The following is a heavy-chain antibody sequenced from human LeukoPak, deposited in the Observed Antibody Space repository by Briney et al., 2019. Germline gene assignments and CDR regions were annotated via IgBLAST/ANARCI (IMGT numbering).Heavy chain of an antibody. CDR2: IYYSGST. V-gene: IGHV4-61*08. J-gene: IGHJ4*02. Sequence: SQTLSLTCTVSGGSISSGGYYWSWIRQHPGKGLEWIGYIYYSGSTNYNPSLKSRVTISVDTSKNQFSLKLSSVTAADTAVYYCARDPEQQLIYYFDYWGQGTLVTVSS. D-gene: IGHD6-13*01. CDR3: ARDPEQQLIYYFDY. CDR1: GGSISSGGYY.